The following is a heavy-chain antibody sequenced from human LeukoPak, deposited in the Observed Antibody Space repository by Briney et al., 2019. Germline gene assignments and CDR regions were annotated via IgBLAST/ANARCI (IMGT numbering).Heavy chain of an antibody. J-gene: IGHJ4*02. D-gene: IGHD2-2*01. CDR2: ISYDGSNK. Sequence: PGRSLRLFCAASGFTFSSYAMHWGRQAPGKGLEWVAVISYDGSNKYYADSVKGRFTISRDNSKNTLYLQMNSLRAEDTAVYYCARDLQLWGQGTLVTVSS. CDR3: ARDLQL. V-gene: IGHV3-30-3*01. CDR1: GFTFSSYA.